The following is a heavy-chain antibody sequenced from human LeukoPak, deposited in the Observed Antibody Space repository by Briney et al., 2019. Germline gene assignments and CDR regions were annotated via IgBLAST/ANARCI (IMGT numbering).Heavy chain of an antibody. CDR2: ISWNSGSI. D-gene: IGHD3-10*01. J-gene: IGHJ4*02. V-gene: IGHV3-9*01. CDR1: GFTFDDYA. CDR3: AKDIIHYYGSGAIDY. Sequence: PGGSLRLSCAASGFTFDDYAMHWVRQAPGKGLEWVSGISWNSGSIGYADSVKGRFTISRDNAKNSLYLQMNSLRAEDTALYYCAKDIIHYYGSGAIDYWGQGTLVTVSS.